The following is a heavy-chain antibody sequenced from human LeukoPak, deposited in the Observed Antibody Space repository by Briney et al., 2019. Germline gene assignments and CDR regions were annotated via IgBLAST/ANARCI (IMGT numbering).Heavy chain of an antibody. D-gene: IGHD2-2*02. CDR3: TLYNY. CDR2: INPNSGGT. Sequence: ASVKVSCKASGYTFTGYYMHWVRRAPGQGLEWMGWINPNSGGTNYAQKFQGRVTITRDTSATTAYMELSSLRSDDMAVYYCTLYNYWGQGTLVTVSS. CDR1: GYTFTGYY. V-gene: IGHV1-2*02. J-gene: IGHJ4*02.